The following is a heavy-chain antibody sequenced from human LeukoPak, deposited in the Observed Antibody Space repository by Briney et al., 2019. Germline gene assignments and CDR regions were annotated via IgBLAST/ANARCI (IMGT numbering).Heavy chain of an antibody. CDR3: AKNYDSSGYYYGMDV. CDR2: IIPIFGTA. J-gene: IGHJ6*02. Sequence: SVKVSCKASGGTFSSYAISWVRQAPGQGLEWMGGIIPIFGTANYAQKFQGRVTITADESTSTAYMELSSLRSEDTAVYYCAKNYDSSGYYYGMDVWGQGTTATVSS. CDR1: GGTFSSYA. V-gene: IGHV1-69*01. D-gene: IGHD3-22*01.